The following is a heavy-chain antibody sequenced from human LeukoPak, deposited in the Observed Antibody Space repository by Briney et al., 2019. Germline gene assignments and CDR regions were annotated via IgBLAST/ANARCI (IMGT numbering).Heavy chain of an antibody. Sequence: SVKVSCKASGDTFSSYAISWVRQAPGQGLEWMGGIIPFFNTTKYAQRFQGRVTVTADESTYTAYMELGSLRSEDTAVYYCARRGRAFDIWGQGTMVTVSS. V-gene: IGHV1-69*13. J-gene: IGHJ3*02. D-gene: IGHD3-10*01. CDR1: GDTFSSYA. CDR2: IIPFFNTT. CDR3: ARRGRAFDI.